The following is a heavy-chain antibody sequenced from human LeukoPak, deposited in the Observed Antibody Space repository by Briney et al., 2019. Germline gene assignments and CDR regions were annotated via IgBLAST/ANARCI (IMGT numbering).Heavy chain of an antibody. J-gene: IGHJ4*02. D-gene: IGHD2-15*01. V-gene: IGHV4-39*01. Sequence: ASETLSLTCTVSGGSISSSSYYWGWIRQPPGKGLEWIGSIYYSGSTYYNPSLKSRVTISVDTSKNQFSRKLSSVTAAATAVYFRARRLVVGVAGTRGYYFDYRGQGTLVTVSS. CDR3: ARRLVVGVAGTRGYYFDY. CDR2: IYYSGST. CDR1: GGSISSSSYY.